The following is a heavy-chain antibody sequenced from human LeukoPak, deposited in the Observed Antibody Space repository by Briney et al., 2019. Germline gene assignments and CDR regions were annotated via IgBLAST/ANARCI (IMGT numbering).Heavy chain of an antibody. CDR3: ARVLSGMDV. CDR1: GFTVSDNH. CDR2: IYSGGST. V-gene: IGHV3-53*01. Sequence: AWGSLRLSCAASGFTVSDNHMNWVRQAPGKGLEWVSLIYSGGSTYYADSVKGRFTISRDNSKNTLYLQMNSLRAEDTAVYYCARVLSGMDVWGQGTTVTVSS. J-gene: IGHJ6*02.